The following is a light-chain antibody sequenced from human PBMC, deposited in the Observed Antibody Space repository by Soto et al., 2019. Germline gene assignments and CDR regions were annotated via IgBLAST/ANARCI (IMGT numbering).Light chain of an antibody. J-gene: IGLJ2*01. CDR2: GNI. CDR1: SSNIGAGYE. V-gene: IGLV1-40*01. Sequence: QSALTQPPSVSGAPGQRVTISCTGSSSNIGAGYEVHWYQQVPGTAPKLLIYGNINRPSGVPDRFSGSKSGTSASLAITGLQADDEADYYCQSYDSSLTVVFGGGTKLTVL. CDR3: QSYDSSLTVV.